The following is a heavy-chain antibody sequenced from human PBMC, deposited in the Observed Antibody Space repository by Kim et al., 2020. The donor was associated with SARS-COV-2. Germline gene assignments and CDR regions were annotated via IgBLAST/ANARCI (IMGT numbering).Heavy chain of an antibody. Sequence: GGSLRLSCATAGFTLDNYSMHWVRQAPGKGLEWVSCISCKSHNTILYAYAVKGRFTFSRNNAKNSLYLQMNMLRAEDRALYYGAKDDVAGSIYHWGQG. CDR1: GFTLDNYS. CDR3: AKDDVAGSIYH. CDR2: ISCKSHNTI. D-gene: IGHD3-10*01. J-gene: IGHJ1*01. V-gene: IGHV3-9*01.